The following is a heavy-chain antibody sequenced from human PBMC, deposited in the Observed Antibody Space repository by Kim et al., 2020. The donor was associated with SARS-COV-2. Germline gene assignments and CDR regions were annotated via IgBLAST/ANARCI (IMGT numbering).Heavy chain of an antibody. CDR2: IYHSGST. CDR3: ARVKWNYLYYYYCMDV. V-gene: IGHV4-4*02. CDR1: GGSISSNNW. J-gene: IGHJ6*02. Sequence: SETLSLTCAVSGGSISSNNWWSWVRQPPGKVLGWIGEIYHSGSTYYNPSLKSRVTIAVDKSKNQFSLTLSSVTAADTAVYYCARVKWNYLYYYYCMDVWGQGTTVTVSS. D-gene: IGHD1-7*01.